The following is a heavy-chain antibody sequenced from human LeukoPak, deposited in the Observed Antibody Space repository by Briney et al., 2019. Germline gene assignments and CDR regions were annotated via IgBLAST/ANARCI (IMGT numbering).Heavy chain of an antibody. CDR3: ARVFAVVGILGVVQGPMDV. D-gene: IGHD3-3*01. CDR1: GGSISSGDYY. CDR2: IYYSGST. J-gene: IGHJ6*02. V-gene: IGHV4-30-4*01. Sequence: SSETLSLTCTVSGGSISSGDYYWSWIRQPPGKGLEWIGYIYYSGSTYYNPSLKSRVTISVDTSKNQFSLKLSSATAADTAVYYCARVFAVVGILGVVQGPMDVWGQGTTVAVSS.